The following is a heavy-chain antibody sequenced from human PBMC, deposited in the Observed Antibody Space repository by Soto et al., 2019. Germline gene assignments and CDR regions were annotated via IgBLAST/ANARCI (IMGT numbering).Heavy chain of an antibody. Sequence: EVQLVESGGGLVQPGGSLRLSCAASGFTFSSYDMQWVRQATGKGLEWVSAMGTAGDTYYPGSVKGRFTISRENTKNSLYLQMNSMRAGDTAVYYCASSPTGGYHYYYGMDVWGQGTTVTVSS. V-gene: IGHV3-13*04. CDR2: MGTAGDT. CDR3: ASSPTGGYHYYYGMDV. CDR1: GFTFSSYD. J-gene: IGHJ6*02. D-gene: IGHD3-22*01.